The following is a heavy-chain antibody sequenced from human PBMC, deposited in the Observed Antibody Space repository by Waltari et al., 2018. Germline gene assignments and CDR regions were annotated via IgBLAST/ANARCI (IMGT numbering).Heavy chain of an antibody. CDR3: ARGFGAYCGDDCSVPFDI. J-gene: IGHJ3*02. Sequence: QVQLQESGPGLVEPSETLSLTCTVSGDSIRGHYWSWIRQPPGKGLEWIGFIFYSATTNYNPSLKSRVTISVDTAKNQFALSLSSMTAANTAVYYCARGFGAYCGDDCSVPFDIWGRGTMVTVSS. CDR1: GDSIRGHY. V-gene: IGHV4-59*11. CDR2: IFYSATT. D-gene: IGHD2-21*01.